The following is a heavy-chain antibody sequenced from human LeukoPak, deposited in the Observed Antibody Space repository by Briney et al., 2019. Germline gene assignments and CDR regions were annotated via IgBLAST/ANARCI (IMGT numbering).Heavy chain of an antibody. CDR1: GGSISSYY. Sequence: SETLSLTCTVSGGSISSYYWSWIRQPPGKGLEWIGYIYYSGSTNYNPSLKSRVTISVDTSENQFSLKLSSVTAADTAVYYCARGDGYNEGNHFDYWGQGTLVTVSS. CDR3: ARGDGYNEGNHFDY. J-gene: IGHJ4*02. D-gene: IGHD5-24*01. CDR2: IYYSGST. V-gene: IGHV4-59*01.